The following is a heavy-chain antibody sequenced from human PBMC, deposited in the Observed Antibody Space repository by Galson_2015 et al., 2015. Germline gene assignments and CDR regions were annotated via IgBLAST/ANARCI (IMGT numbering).Heavy chain of an antibody. CDR3: ARDYYGSGRGQH. V-gene: IGHV3-30-3*01. D-gene: IGHD3-10*01. Sequence: SLRLSCAASGFTFSSYAMHWVRQAPGKGLEWVAVISYDGSNKYYADSVKGRFTISRDNSKNTLYLQMNSLRAEDTAVYYCARDYYGSGRGQHWGQGTLVTVSS. CDR1: GFTFSSYA. CDR2: ISYDGSNK. J-gene: IGHJ1*01.